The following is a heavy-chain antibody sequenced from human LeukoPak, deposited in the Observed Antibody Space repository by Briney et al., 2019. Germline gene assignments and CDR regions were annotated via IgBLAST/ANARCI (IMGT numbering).Heavy chain of an antibody. CDR1: GGSFSGYY. D-gene: IGHD2-15*01. V-gene: IGHV4-34*01. CDR2: INHSGST. CDR3: ARALRGSDYFDY. J-gene: IGHJ4*02. Sequence: SETLSLTCAVYGGSFSGYYWSWIRQPPGKGLEWIGEINHSGSTNYNPSLKSRVTISVDTSKNQFSLKLSSVTAADTAVYYCARALRGSDYFDYWGQGTLVTVSS.